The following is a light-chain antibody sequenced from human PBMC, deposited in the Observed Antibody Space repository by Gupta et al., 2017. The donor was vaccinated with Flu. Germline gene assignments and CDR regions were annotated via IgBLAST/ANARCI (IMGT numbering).Light chain of an antibody. CDR1: QSINNNY. V-gene: IGKV3-20*01. J-gene: IGKJ5*01. Sequence: EIVLTQSPGTLSLSPGQRATLSCRASQSINNNYLAWYQQRPGQAPRLLIYGASSRATGIPDRFSDSGSGTDFTLTIARLDPEDFAVYFCQQYGTSPPITFGQGTRLEIQ. CDR3: QQYGTSPPIT. CDR2: GAS.